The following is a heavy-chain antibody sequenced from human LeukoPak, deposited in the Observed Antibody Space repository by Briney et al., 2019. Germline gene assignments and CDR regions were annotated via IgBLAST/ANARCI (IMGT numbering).Heavy chain of an antibody. V-gene: IGHV4-34*01. Sequence: AVTLSLTCAVYGGSFSGYYWSWIRQPPGKGLEWIGEINHSGSTNYNPSLKSRVTISVDTSKNQFSLKLSSVTAADTAVYYCTGLSVAFDIWGQGTMVTPSS. CDR2: INHSGST. CDR1: GGSFSGYY. D-gene: IGHD1-1*01. J-gene: IGHJ3*02. CDR3: TGLSVAFDI.